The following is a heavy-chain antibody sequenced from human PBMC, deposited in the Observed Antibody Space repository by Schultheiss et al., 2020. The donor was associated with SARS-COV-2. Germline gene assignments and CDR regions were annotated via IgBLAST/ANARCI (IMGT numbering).Heavy chain of an antibody. CDR2: IYSGGST. Sequence: GESLKISCAASGFTFSSYSMNWVRQAPGKGLEWVSVIYSGGSTYYADSVKGRFTISRDNSKNTLYLQMNSLRAEDTAVYYCARAGLGPLDYWGQGTLVTVSS. CDR1: GFTFSSYS. CDR3: ARAGLGPLDY. J-gene: IGHJ4*02. V-gene: IGHV3-66*01. D-gene: IGHD6-19*01.